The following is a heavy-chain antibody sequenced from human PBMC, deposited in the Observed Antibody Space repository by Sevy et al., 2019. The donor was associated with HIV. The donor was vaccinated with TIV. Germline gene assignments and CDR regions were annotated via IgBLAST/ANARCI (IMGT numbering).Heavy chain of an antibody. CDR2: IKADASEE. Sequence: GGSLRLSCAASGFSFSSYWMSWVRQAPGKGLEWVANIKADASEEKFVDSVKGRFTISRDNAKNALHLQMNSLRVDDTAVYYCARDSHAYGDLDFYNYGMDVWGQGTTVTVSS. J-gene: IGHJ6*02. CDR3: ARDSHAYGDLDFYNYGMDV. V-gene: IGHV3-7*01. D-gene: IGHD4-17*01. CDR1: GFSFSSYW.